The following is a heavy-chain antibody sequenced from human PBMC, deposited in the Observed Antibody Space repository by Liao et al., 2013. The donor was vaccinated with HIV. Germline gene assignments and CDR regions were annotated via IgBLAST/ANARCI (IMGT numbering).Heavy chain of an antibody. V-gene: IGHV4-34*02. Sequence: QVQLQQWGAGLLKPSETLSLTCAVSGASFSGHWWSWFRQTPEKGLEWLGYVSHSGDINYNPSLKSRVTISLDKPKNHLSLKLISVTAADTAVYYCADSGNYGGNMVNWGPAFPVIVSS. CDR2: VSHSGDI. CDR1: GASFSGHW. D-gene: IGHD4-23*01. J-gene: IGHJ4*02. CDR3: ADSGNYGGNMVN.